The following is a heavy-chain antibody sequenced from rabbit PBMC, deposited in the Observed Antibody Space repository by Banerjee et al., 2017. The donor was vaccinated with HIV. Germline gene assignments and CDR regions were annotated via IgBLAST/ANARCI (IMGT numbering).Heavy chain of an antibody. CDR1: GFSFSSSYY. CDR3: VRGGYDENYFNL. D-gene: IGHD2-1*01. Sequence: QSLEESGGGLVKPGASLTLTCTASGFSFSSSYYMCWVRQAPGKGLEWIACIIGSGSTWYASWAKGRFTITKTSSTTVTLQMTSLTAADTATYFCVRGGYDENYFNLWGPGTLVTVS. CDR2: IIGSGST. J-gene: IGHJ4*01. V-gene: IGHV1S40*01.